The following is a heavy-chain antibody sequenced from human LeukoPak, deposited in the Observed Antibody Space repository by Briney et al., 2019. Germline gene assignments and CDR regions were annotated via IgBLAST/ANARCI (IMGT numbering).Heavy chain of an antibody. V-gene: IGHV3-20*04. CDR2: TNWNGGST. Sequence: GGSLRLSCAASGFTFDDYGMSWVRQAPGKGLEWVSGTNWNGGSTGYADSVKGRFTISRDNAKNSLYLQVNSLRAEDTALYYCARENAGAAAGTVDYWGQGTLVTVSS. D-gene: IGHD6-13*01. CDR3: ARENAGAAAGTVDY. CDR1: GFTFDDYG. J-gene: IGHJ4*02.